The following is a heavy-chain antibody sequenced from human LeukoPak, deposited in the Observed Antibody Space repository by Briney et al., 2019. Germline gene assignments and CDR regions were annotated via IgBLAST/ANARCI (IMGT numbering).Heavy chain of an antibody. CDR1: GFTFSSYA. D-gene: IGHD3-10*01. Sequence: PGGSLRLSCAASGFTFSSYAMSWVRQAPGKGLEWVSAISGSGGSTYYADSVKGRFTISRDNSKNTLYLQMNSLRAEDTAVYYCAKDKGPLWFGEQDPWGQGTLVTVSS. CDR2: ISGSGGST. CDR3: AKDKGPLWFGEQDP. V-gene: IGHV3-23*01. J-gene: IGHJ5*02.